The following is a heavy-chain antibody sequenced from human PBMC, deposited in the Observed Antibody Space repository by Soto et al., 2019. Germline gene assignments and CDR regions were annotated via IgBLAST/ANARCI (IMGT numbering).Heavy chain of an antibody. CDR2: IYYSGST. CDR3: ARDDPIVGAYFY. Sequence: QVQLQESGPGLVKPSQTLSLTYTVSRGSISSGDHYWSWIRQPPGKGVEWIGYIYYSGSTYYNPSLKSRVTISVDTSKNQFSLKLSSVTAADTAVYYCARDDPIVGAYFYWGQGTLVTVSS. V-gene: IGHV4-30-4*01. D-gene: IGHD1-26*01. CDR1: RGSISSGDHY. J-gene: IGHJ4*02.